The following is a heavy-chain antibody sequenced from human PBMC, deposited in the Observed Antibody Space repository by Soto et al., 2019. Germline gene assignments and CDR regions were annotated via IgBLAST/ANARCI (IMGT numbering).Heavy chain of an antibody. V-gene: IGHV3-48*02. CDR2: ISSSSTI. CDR1: GFTFSSYS. CDR3: ARAPSGGSSALTTLPQH. Sequence: GGSLRLSCAASGFTFSSYSMNWVRQAPGKGLEWVSSISSSSTIYYADSVKGRFTISRDNAKNSLYLQMNSLRDEDSAVYYCARAPSGGSSALTTLPQHWGQGTLVTVSS. D-gene: IGHD6-6*01. J-gene: IGHJ1*01.